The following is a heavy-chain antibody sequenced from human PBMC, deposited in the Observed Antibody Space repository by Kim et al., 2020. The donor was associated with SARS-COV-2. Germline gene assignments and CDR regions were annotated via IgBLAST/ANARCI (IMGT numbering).Heavy chain of an antibody. CDR2: IIPIFGTA. D-gene: IGHD1-7*01. CDR1: GGTFSSYA. Sequence: SVKVSCKASGGTFSSYAISWVRQAPGQGLEWMGGIIPIFGTANYAQKFQGRVTITADESTSTAYMELSSLRSEDTAVYYCARERSPNNNWNYGYWGQGTLVTVSS. CDR3: ARERSPNNNWNYGY. V-gene: IGHV1-69*13. J-gene: IGHJ4*02.